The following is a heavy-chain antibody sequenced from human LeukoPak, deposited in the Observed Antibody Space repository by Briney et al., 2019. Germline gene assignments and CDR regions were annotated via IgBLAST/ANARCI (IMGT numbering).Heavy chain of an antibody. CDR3: AKNRSDTTMVYNFDY. CDR2: IKQDGSQK. Sequence: GGSLRLSCAASGFTFSDYWMNWVRQAPGKGPEWVANIKQDGSQKYYVDSVKGRFTISRDNSKNTLYLQMDSLRAEDTAVYYCAKNRSDTTMVYNFDYGGREPWSPSPQ. CDR1: GFTFSDYW. D-gene: IGHD4/OR15-4a*01. J-gene: IGHJ4*02. V-gene: IGHV3-7*03.